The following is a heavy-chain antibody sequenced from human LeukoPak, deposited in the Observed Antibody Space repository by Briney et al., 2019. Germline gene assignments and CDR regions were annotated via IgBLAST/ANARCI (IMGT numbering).Heavy chain of an antibody. CDR1: XXTFXRXX. CDR2: IXQDGSDK. J-gene: IGHJ4*02. Sequence: GGSLRLSCAASXXTFXRXXXXXLXXXXGXXXXWXANIXQDGSDKYYVDSVKGRFTISRDNAKTSLFLQMNSLRVEDTAVYYCAREVYGDNYFDYWGRGTLVTVAS. D-gene: IGHD4-17*01. CDR3: AREVYGDNYFDY. V-gene: IGHV3-7*05.